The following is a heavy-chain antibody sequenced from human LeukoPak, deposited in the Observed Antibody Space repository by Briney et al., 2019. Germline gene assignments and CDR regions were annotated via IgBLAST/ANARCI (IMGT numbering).Heavy chain of an antibody. V-gene: IGHV4-30-2*01. J-gene: IGHJ5*02. D-gene: IGHD2-2*01. Sequence: SQTLSLNCTVSGGSISSGGYYWSWIRQPPGKGLEWIGYIYHSGSTYYNPSLKSRVTISVDRSKNQFSLKLSSVTAADTAVYYCAREAGPAAIAEYWFDPWGQGTLVTVSS. CDR1: GGSISSGGYY. CDR2: IYHSGST. CDR3: AREAGPAAIAEYWFDP.